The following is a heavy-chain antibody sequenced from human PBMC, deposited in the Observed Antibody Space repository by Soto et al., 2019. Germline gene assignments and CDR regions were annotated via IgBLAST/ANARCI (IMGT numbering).Heavy chain of an antibody. V-gene: IGHV3-23*01. CDR3: AKLGSWGLGAKVNKGFGY. D-gene: IGHD1-26*01. CDR2: ISGSGGST. Sequence: EVQLLESGGGLVQPGGSLRLSCAASGFTFSSYAMSWVRQAPGKGLEWVSAISGSGGSTYYADSVKGRFTISRDNSKNTLYLQMNSLRAEDTAVYYCAKLGSWGLGAKVNKGFGYWGQGTLVTVSS. J-gene: IGHJ4*02. CDR1: GFTFSSYA.